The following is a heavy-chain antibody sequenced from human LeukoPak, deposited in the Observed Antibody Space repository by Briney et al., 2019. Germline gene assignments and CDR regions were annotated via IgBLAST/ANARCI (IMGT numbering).Heavy chain of an antibody. CDR1: GFTFSSYA. D-gene: IGHD3-22*01. V-gene: IGHV3-23*01. CDR2: ISGSGGST. Sequence: GGSLRLSCAASGFTFSSYAMSWVRQAPGKGLEWVSAISGSGGSTYYADSVKGRFTISRDNSKNTLHLQMNSLRAEDTAVYYCAKSAYYGSSGFYREYYFDYWGQGTLVTVSS. J-gene: IGHJ4*02. CDR3: AKSAYYGSSGFYREYYFDY.